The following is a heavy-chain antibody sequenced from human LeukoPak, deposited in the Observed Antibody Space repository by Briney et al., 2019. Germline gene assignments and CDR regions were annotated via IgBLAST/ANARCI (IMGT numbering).Heavy chain of an antibody. CDR2: ISGSGGST. CDR1: GFTFSSYA. D-gene: IGHD3-10*02. J-gene: IGHJ6*02. V-gene: IGHV3-23*01. CDR3: AKDLSSGSSIYGMDV. Sequence: PGGSLRLSCAASGFTFSSYAMSWVRQAPGKGLEWVSTISGSGGSTYYADSVQGRFTISRDNSKNTLYLQMNSLRAEDTAVYYCAKDLSSGSSIYGMDVWGQGTTVTVSS.